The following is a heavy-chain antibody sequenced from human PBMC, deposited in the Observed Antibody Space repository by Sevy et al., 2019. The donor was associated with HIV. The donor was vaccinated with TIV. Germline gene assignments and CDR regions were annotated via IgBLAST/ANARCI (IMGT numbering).Heavy chain of an antibody. D-gene: IGHD3-10*01. Sequence: SETLSLTYTVSGGSISSSSYYWGWIRQPPGKGLEWIGSIYYSGSTYYNPSLKSRVTISVDTSKNQFSLKLSSVTAADTAVYYCARQIPSRRGYYGSGSWGYFDYWGQGTLVTVSS. J-gene: IGHJ4*02. CDR1: GGSISSSSYY. V-gene: IGHV4-39*01. CDR3: ARQIPSRRGYYGSGSWGYFDY. CDR2: IYYSGST.